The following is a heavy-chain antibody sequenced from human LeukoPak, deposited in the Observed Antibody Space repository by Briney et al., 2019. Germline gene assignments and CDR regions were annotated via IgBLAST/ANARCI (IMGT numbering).Heavy chain of an antibody. CDR1: GFTFSNYG. CDR3: AKDNYGSGNYFDY. D-gene: IGHD3-10*01. V-gene: IGHV3-30*02. Sequence: SGGSLRLSCAASGFTFSNYGMHWVRQAPGKGLQWVAFIRNDGNSKQYADSVKGRFTISRDNSKNTLYMQMNSLRVEDTAVYYCAKDNYGSGNYFDYWRQGTLVTVSS. CDR2: IRNDGNSK. J-gene: IGHJ4*02.